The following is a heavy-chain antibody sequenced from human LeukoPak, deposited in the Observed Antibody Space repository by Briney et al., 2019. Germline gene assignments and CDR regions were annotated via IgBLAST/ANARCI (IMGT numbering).Heavy chain of an antibody. V-gene: IGHV1-2*04. D-gene: IGHD5-12*01. J-gene: IGHJ6*02. CDR3: ARTSYSGYDFYYYGVDV. Sequence: ASVKVSCKASGYTFTGYYMHWVRQAPGQGLEWMGWINPNSGGTNYAQKFQGWVTMTRDTSISTAYMELSRLRSDDTAVYYCARTSYSGYDFYYYGVDVWGQGTTVTVS. CDR2: INPNSGGT. CDR1: GYTFTGYY.